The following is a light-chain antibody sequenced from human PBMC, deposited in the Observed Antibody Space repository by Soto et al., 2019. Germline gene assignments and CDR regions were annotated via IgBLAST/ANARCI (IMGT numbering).Light chain of an antibody. Sequence: EIVLTQSPATVSLSPGEGATLSCRASQSVSIYLAWYQQKPGQAPRLLIYDASNRASDIPARFSGSGSETDFTLTISSLEPEDFAIYYCQQRSNWPLIFGGGTKVDIK. J-gene: IGKJ4*01. CDR2: DAS. CDR1: QSVSIY. CDR3: QQRSNWPLI. V-gene: IGKV3-11*01.